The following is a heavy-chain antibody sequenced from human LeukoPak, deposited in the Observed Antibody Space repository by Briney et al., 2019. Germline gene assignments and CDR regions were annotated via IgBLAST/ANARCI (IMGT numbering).Heavy chain of an antibody. CDR3: ATERNWVFDY. D-gene: IGHD7-27*01. Sequence: GGSLRLSCAASGFTFSSYAMSWVRQAPGKGLEWVSAITGSGGSTYYADSVKGRFTISRDNSKNTLYVQMNSLRAEDTAVYYCATERNWVFDYWGQGTLVTVYS. J-gene: IGHJ4*02. CDR2: ITGSGGST. V-gene: IGHV3-23*01. CDR1: GFTFSSYA.